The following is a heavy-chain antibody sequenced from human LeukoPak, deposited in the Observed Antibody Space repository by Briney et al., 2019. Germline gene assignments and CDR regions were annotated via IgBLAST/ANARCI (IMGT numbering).Heavy chain of an antibody. CDR3: ASVEGYYYYYMDV. V-gene: IGHV4-4*02. Sequence: SGTLSLTCAVSGGSISSSNWWSWVRQPPGKGLEWIGSIYYSGSTYYNPSLKSRVTISVDTSKNQFSLKLSSVTAADTAVYYCASVEGYYYYYMDVWGKGTTVTVSS. CDR2: IYYSGST. CDR1: GGSISSSNW. J-gene: IGHJ6*03.